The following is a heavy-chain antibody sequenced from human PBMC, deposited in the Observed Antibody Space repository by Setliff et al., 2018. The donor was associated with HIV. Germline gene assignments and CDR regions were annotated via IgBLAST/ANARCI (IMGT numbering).Heavy chain of an antibody. J-gene: IGHJ3*02. Sequence: ASVKVSCKASGYTFTGHYMHWVRQAPGQGLEWMGWINPNTGGTNFAQKFQGRVTMTRDTSISTAYMELSRLRSDDTAVYYCGRDPFWSGYDAFDIWGQGTMVTVSS. V-gene: IGHV1-2*02. CDR1: GYTFTGHY. D-gene: IGHD3-3*01. CDR3: GRDPFWSGYDAFDI. CDR2: INPNTGGT.